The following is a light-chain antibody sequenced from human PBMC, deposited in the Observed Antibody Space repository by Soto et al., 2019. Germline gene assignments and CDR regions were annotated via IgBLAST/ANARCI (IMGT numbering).Light chain of an antibody. CDR3: QTWGTGIHV. CDR1: SGHSSYA. J-gene: IGLJ1*01. Sequence: QPVLTQSPSASASLGASVKLTCTLSSGHSSYAIAWHQQQPEKGPRYLMKLNSDGSHSKGDGIPDRFSGSSSGAERYLIISXXXXXXEADYYCQTWGTGIHVFGTGTK. CDR2: LNSDGSH. V-gene: IGLV4-69*01.